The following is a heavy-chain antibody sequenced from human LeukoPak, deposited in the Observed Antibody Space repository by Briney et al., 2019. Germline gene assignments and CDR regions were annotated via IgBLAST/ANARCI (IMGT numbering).Heavy chain of an antibody. V-gene: IGHV1-18*01. CDR1: GYTFSNYG. J-gene: IGHJ3*02. CDR3: ARGVGATFDAFDI. D-gene: IGHD1-26*01. Sequence: ASVKVSCKASGYTFSNYGISWVRQAPGQGLEWMGWISVHNGNTNYAQKVQGRVTMTTDTSTSTAYMELRSLRSDDTAVYHCARGVGATFDAFDIWGQGTMVTVSS. CDR2: ISVHNGNT.